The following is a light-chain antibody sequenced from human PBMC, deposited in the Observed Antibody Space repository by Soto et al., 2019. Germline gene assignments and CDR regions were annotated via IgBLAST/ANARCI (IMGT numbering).Light chain of an antibody. CDR1: QSVRSSD. CDR3: QQYGTSPPYT. Sequence: EIVLTQSPGTLSLSPGERATLSCRARQSVRSSDLAWYQQTPGQAPRLLIYGASSRATGIPDRFSGSGSGTDFTLTISRLESEDFAVYYCQQYGTSPPYTFGQGTKLEIK. V-gene: IGKV3-20*01. J-gene: IGKJ2*01. CDR2: GAS.